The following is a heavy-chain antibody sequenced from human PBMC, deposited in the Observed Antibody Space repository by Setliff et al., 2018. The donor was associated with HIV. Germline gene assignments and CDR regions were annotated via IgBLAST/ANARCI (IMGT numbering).Heavy chain of an antibody. D-gene: IGHD6-19*01. CDR2: ISAYNGNT. Sequence: ASVKVSCKASGYTFTSYGISWVRQAPGQGLEWMGWISAYNGNTNYAQKLQGRVTMTTDTSTSTAYMELRSLRSDDTAVYCCARDPSNTSGWLPYYDYWGQGTLVTVSS. V-gene: IGHV1-18*01. CDR3: ARDPSNTSGWLPYYDY. CDR1: GYTFTSYG. J-gene: IGHJ4*02.